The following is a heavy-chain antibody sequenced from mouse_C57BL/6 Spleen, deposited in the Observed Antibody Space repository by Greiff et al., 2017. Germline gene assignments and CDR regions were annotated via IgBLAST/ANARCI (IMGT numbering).Heavy chain of an antibody. D-gene: IGHD2-3*01. CDR1: GFTFSSYT. CDR2: ISGGGGNT. Sequence: DVMLVESGGGLVKPGGSLKLSCAASGFTFSSYTMSWVRQTPEKRLEWVATISGGGGNTYYPDSVKGRFTISRDNAKNTLYLQMSSLRSEDTALYYGARGDDGYDYWGQGTTLTVSS. CDR3: ARGDDGYDY. J-gene: IGHJ2*01. V-gene: IGHV5-9*01.